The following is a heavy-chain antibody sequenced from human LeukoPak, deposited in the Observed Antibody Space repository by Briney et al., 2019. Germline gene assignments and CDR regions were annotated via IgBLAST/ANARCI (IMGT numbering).Heavy chain of an antibody. V-gene: IGHV3-30-3*01. CDR1: GFTFSSYA. Sequence: GGSLRLSCAASGFTFSSYAMHWVRQAPGKGLEWVAVISYDGSNKYYADSVKGRFTISRDNSKNTLYLQMNSLRAEDTAVYYCAREKYYYYGMDVWGQGTTVTVSS. CDR3: AREKYYYYGMDV. J-gene: IGHJ6*02. CDR2: ISYDGSNK.